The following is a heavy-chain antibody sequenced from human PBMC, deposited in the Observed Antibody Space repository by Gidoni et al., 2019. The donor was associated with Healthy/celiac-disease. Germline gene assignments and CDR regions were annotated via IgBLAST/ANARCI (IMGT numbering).Heavy chain of an antibody. Sequence: QITLKEYGPTLVKPPQTLTLTCTFSGFSLSPSGVGVGWIRQPPGKALEWLALIYWDDDKRYSPSLKSRLTITKDTSKNQVVLTMTNMDPVDTATYYCAHRLVPTVRGVIMNVGGAFDIWGQGTMVTVSS. V-gene: IGHV2-5*02. D-gene: IGHD3-10*01. CDR3: AHRLVPTVRGVIMNVGGAFDI. CDR2: IYWDDDK. CDR1: GFSLSPSGVG. J-gene: IGHJ3*02.